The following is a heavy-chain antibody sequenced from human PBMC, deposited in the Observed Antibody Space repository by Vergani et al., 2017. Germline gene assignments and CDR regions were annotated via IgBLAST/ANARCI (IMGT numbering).Heavy chain of an antibody. CDR1: GFSFNSYC. D-gene: IGHD3-9*01. V-gene: IGHV3-74*03. CDR3: ARARXIETCYMSNWLDS. CDR2: IKSDGSIT. J-gene: IGHJ5*01. Sequence: EVQLLESGGGLVQPGGSLRLSCSASGFSFNSYCMHWVRQVTGKGLLWVSRIKSDGSITAYADSVKGRFTISRDNAQNTLYLQMNSLRVEDTGVYYCARARXIETCYMSNWLDSWGQGTLVTVSS.